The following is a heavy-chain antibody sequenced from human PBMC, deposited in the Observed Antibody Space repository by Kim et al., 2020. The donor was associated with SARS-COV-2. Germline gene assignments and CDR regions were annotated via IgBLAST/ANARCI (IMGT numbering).Heavy chain of an antibody. D-gene: IGHD1-1*01. V-gene: IGHV4-31*03. CDR3: ARDEAGLDAFDI. J-gene: IGHJ3*02. Sequence: SETLSLTCTVSGGSISSIDFYWSWIRQHPGKGLEWIGSIHYTGGTYYNPSLKRRVTISVDTTKNQFSLKLSSVTAADMAVYYCARDEAGLDAFDIWGQGTTVTVSS. CDR1: GGSISSIDFY. CDR2: IHYTGGT.